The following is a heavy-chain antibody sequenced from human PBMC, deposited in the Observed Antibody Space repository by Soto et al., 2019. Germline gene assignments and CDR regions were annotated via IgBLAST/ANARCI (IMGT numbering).Heavy chain of an antibody. CDR1: GFTFDDYA. Sequence: EVQLVESGGGLVQPGRSLRLSCAASGFTFDDYAMHWVRQAPVKGLEWGSGISWHRGSRGYADSGKGRFTISRDNAKNSLYLQMNSLRAEDTALYYCSKYGYIAAGVFDYWGQGTLVTVSS. D-gene: IGHD6-13*01. J-gene: IGHJ4*02. CDR2: ISWHRGSR. V-gene: IGHV3-9*01. CDR3: SKYGYIAAGVFDY.